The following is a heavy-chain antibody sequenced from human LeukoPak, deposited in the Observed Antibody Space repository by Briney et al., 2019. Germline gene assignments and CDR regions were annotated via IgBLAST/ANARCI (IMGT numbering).Heavy chain of an antibody. CDR2: IRGSSSPT. J-gene: IGHJ4*02. CDR3: ARDPHALDF. Sequence: GGSLRLSCAASGFTFSSYSMNWVRQAPGKGLEWVAYIRGSSSPTYYADSVKGRFTISRDSAKNSLYLQMNGLRAEDTAVYYCARDPHALDFWGQGTLVTVSS. V-gene: IGHV3-48*01. CDR1: GFTFSSYS.